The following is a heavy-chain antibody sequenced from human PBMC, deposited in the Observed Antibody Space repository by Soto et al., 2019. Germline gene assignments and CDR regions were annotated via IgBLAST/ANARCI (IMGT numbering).Heavy chain of an antibody. CDR1: RFIFSNYW. CDR3: ARRRGAGGMDV. D-gene: IGHD3-10*01. CDR2: IKQDGSEK. V-gene: IGHV3-7*04. J-gene: IGHJ6*02. Sequence: GGSLRLSCTPSRFIFSNYWMSWVRQAPGKGLEWVANIKQDGSEKYYVDSVKGRFTISRDNAKNSLYLQMNSLRAEDTAVYYCARRRGAGGMDVWGQGTTVTVSS.